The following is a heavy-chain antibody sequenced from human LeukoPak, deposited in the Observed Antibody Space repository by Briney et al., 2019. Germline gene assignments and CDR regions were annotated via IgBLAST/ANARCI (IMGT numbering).Heavy chain of an antibody. J-gene: IGHJ4*02. Sequence: ASVKVSCKASGYTFTSHDINWVRQATGQGLEWMGWMSPNSGDTGYAQKFQGRVTMTSDSSISTAYMELSSLRSEDTAIYYCVRAPPNWGFDYWGQGTLVTVSS. CDR1: GYTFTSHD. V-gene: IGHV1-8*01. CDR2: MSPNSGDT. D-gene: IGHD7-27*01. CDR3: VRAPPNWGFDY.